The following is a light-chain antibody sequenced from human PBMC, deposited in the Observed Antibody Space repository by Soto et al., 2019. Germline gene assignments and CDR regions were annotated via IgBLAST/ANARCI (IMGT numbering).Light chain of an antibody. CDR3: QQYNFYPWT. J-gene: IGKJ1*01. V-gene: IGKV1-5*03. CDR2: KAS. CDR1: QSMSVW. Sequence: DIQMTQSPSTLSASVGDRVTITCRGSQSMSVWLAWYQQKPGKAPKLLIYKASSLDSGVPSRVSGSGSGTDSSLTISGLPPDEFATYFCQQYNFYPWTFGQGTKVEIK.